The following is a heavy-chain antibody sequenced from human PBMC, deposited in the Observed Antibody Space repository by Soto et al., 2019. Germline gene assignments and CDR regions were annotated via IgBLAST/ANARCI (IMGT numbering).Heavy chain of an antibody. CDR3: ARGLVRGTYYFDY. CDR2: IYYSGST. Sequence: SETLSLTCTVSGGSISSYYWSWIRQPPGKGLEWIGYIYYSGSTNYNPSLKSRVTISVDTSKNQFSLKLSSVTAADTAVYYCARGLVRGTYYFDYWGQGTLVTGSS. CDR1: GGSISSYY. V-gene: IGHV4-59*01. D-gene: IGHD3-10*01. J-gene: IGHJ4*02.